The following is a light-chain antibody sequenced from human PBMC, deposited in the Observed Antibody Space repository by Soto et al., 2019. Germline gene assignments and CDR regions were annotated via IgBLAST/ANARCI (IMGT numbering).Light chain of an antibody. V-gene: IGKV3-20*01. CDR3: QQYSSSPWT. CDR1: QSVSSNY. J-gene: IGKJ1*01. Sequence: EIVLTQSPGTLSLSPGERATLSCRASQSVSSNYLAWYQQKPGQAPRLLIYGASSRATGIPDRFSGSESGTDFTLTISRLEPEDFAVYYWQQYSSSPWTFGQGTKVEIK. CDR2: GAS.